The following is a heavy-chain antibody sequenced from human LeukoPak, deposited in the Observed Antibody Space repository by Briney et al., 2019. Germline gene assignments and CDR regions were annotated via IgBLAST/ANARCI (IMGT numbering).Heavy chain of an antibody. CDR2: IHTSGST. CDR3: ARVICSGGSCRFDY. Sequence: PSETLSLTCTVAGGSISSYYWNWIRQPAGKGLEWIGRIHTSGSTNYNPSLKSRVTMSVDTSKNQFSLKLSSVTAADTAVYYCARVICSGGSCRFDYWGQGTLVTVSS. CDR1: GGSISSYY. V-gene: IGHV4-4*07. D-gene: IGHD2-15*01. J-gene: IGHJ4*02.